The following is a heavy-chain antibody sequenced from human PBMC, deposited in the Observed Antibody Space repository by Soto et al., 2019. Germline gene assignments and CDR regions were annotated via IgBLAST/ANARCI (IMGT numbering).Heavy chain of an antibody. V-gene: IGHV4-59*01. D-gene: IGHD5-12*01. CDR1: GGSISSYY. CDR2: IYNSGST. CDR3: ARRASYMDV. J-gene: IGHJ6*03. Sequence: SETLSLTCSVSGGSISSYYWSWIRQPPGKGLEWIGYIYNSGSTNYNPSLKSRVTISVDTSKKQFSLKLNSVSAADTAVYYCARRASYMDVWGKGTTVTVSS.